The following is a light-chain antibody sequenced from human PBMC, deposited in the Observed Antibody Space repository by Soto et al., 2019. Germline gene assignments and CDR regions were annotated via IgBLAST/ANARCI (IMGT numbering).Light chain of an antibody. CDR2: GAS. V-gene: IGKV3-15*01. CDR1: QSVRKS. J-gene: IGKJ5*01. CDR3: QQYNNWPPIT. Sequence: EIVMTQSPATLSVSPGERATLSCRASQSVRKSLAWYQQKPGQAPRLLIFGASTRATGIPARFSGSGSETEFTLTISSLQSEDFAVYFCQQYNNWPPITFGQGTRLEIK.